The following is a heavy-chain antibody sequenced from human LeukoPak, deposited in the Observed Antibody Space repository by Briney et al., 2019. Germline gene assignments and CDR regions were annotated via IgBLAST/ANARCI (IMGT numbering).Heavy chain of an antibody. D-gene: IGHD2-15*01. CDR1: GGSFSDYF. Sequence: SETLSLTCAAYGGSFSDYFWSWIRQPPGKGPEWIGEINHSGNTNYNPSLKSRVTISIDTSKNQFSLRLTSVAAADTAVYYCARGRGYCSGGSCYNWFDPWGQGTLVTVSS. CDR2: INHSGNT. J-gene: IGHJ5*02. V-gene: IGHV4-34*01. CDR3: ARGRGYCSGGSCYNWFDP.